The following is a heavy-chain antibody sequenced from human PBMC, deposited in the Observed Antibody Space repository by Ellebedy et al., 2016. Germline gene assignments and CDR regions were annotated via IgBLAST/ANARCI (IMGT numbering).Heavy chain of an antibody. CDR1: GFTFSGYA. CDR2: ISTNGLNT. CDR3: AKDGPPRQAPWDV. J-gene: IGHJ6*03. V-gene: IGHV3-23*01. Sequence: GGSLRLSXAASGFTFSGYAMSWVRLAPGKGLEWVSAISTNGLNTYYADSAKGRFTISRDNSNSTLYLQMNSLTVDDTAVYYCAKDGPPRQAPWDVWGKGTTVTVSS.